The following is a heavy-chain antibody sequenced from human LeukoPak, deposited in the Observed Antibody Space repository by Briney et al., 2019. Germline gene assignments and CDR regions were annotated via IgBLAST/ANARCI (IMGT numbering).Heavy chain of an antibody. Sequence: GGSLRLSCAASGFTFSDYYMSWIRQAPGKGLEWVSYISSSGSTIYYADSVKGRFTISRDNAKNSLYLQMSSLRAEDTAVYYCARYVDYGDYDYYYYMDVWGKGTTVTVSS. V-gene: IGHV3-11*04. CDR2: ISSSGSTI. D-gene: IGHD4-17*01. J-gene: IGHJ6*03. CDR1: GFTFSDYY. CDR3: ARYVDYGDYDYYYYMDV.